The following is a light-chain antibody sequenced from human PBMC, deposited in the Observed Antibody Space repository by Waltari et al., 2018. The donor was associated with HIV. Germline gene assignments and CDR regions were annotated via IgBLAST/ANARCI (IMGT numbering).Light chain of an antibody. V-gene: IGKV1-33*01. CDR2: DAT. CDR3: QKYDDPALT. CDR1: QGISNY. Sequence: DIQMTQSPSYLSASVGDRVTITCQASQGISNYLNWYQQKPGKAPKLLIYDATLLYTGVPSRFSGTGSGTYFTLTISRLQPEDAATYYCQKYDDPALTFGGGTKVQI. J-gene: IGKJ4*01.